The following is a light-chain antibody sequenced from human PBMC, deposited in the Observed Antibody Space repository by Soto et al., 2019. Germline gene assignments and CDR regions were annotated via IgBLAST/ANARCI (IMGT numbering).Light chain of an antibody. CDR2: DAS. V-gene: IGKV1-5*01. CDR3: QQYNSYSPT. CDR1: QTVNTW. Sequence: DIQMTQSPSTLSASVGDRVTITCRASQTVNTWLAWYQQKPGKAPTVLIFDASSLKTGVPSRFSGSGSGTEFTLTISSLQPDDFATYYCQQYNSYSPTFGQGTKVDIK. J-gene: IGKJ1*01.